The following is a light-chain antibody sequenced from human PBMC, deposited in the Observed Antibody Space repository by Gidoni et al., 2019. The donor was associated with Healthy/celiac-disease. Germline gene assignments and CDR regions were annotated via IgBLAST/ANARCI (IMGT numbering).Light chain of an antibody. Sequence: IQMTQSPSSLSASVGDRVSITCRASQSISSYLNWYQKKPGKAPKLLIYAPSSLKSGVPSRFSGSGSGTDFTLTISSLQPEDFATYYCQQSYSTPWTFGQGTKVEIK. V-gene: IGKV1-39*01. J-gene: IGKJ1*01. CDR2: APS. CDR3: QQSYSTPWT. CDR1: QSISSY.